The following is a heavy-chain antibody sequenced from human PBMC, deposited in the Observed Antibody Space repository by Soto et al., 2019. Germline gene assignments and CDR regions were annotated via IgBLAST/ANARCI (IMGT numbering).Heavy chain of an antibody. CDR3: ARGIFSRVTTFGY. CDR2: IYYSGST. Sequence: QVQLQESGPGLVKPSQTLSLTCTVSGGSISSGGYYWSWIRQHPGKGLEWIGYIYYSGSTYYNPSLKCRVTISVDTSKNQVSLKLSSVTAADTAVYYCARGIFSRVTTFGYWGQGTLVTVSS. CDR1: GGSISSGGYY. V-gene: IGHV4-31*03. J-gene: IGHJ4*02. D-gene: IGHD4-17*01.